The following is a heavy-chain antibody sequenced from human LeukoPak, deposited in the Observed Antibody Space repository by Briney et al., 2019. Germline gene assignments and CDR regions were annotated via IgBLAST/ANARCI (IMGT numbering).Heavy chain of an antibody. J-gene: IGHJ4*02. Sequence: KSSETLSLTCTVSGVSISSYYWSWIRQPPGKGLEWIGDIYYSGSTHFNPSLESRVTISVDTSKNQFSLKLTSVTAADTAVYYCARQSFAPFQVGPETPIESWGQGTLVTVSS. CDR1: GVSISSYY. D-gene: IGHD1-26*01. CDR3: ARQSFAPFQVGPETPIES. V-gene: IGHV4-59*01. CDR2: IYYSGST.